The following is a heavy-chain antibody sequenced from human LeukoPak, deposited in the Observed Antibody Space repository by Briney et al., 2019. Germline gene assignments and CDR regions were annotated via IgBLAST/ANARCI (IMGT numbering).Heavy chain of an antibody. J-gene: IGHJ6*03. CDR2: IYYSGST. Sequence: SETLSLTCTVSGGSISSHYWSWIRQPPGKGLEWIGYIYYSGSTNYNPSLKSRVTISVDTSKNQFSLKLSSVTAADTAVYYCAKAGSYGSGSPYYYYYMDVWGKGTTVTVSS. V-gene: IGHV4-59*11. CDR3: AKAGSYGSGSPYYYYYMDV. D-gene: IGHD3-10*01. CDR1: GGSISSHY.